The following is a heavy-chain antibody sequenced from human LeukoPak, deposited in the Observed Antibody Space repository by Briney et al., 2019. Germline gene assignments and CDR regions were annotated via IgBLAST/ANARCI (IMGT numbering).Heavy chain of an antibody. D-gene: IGHD4-4*01. J-gene: IGHJ6*02. Sequence: ASVKVSCKASGGTFSSYAISWVRQAPGQGLEWMGRIIPILGIANYAQKFQGRVTITADKSTSTAYMELSSLRSEDTAVYYCARMDPLHAYYGMDVWGQGTTVTVSS. CDR2: IIPILGIA. CDR3: ARMDPLHAYYGMDV. CDR1: GGTFSSYA. V-gene: IGHV1-69*04.